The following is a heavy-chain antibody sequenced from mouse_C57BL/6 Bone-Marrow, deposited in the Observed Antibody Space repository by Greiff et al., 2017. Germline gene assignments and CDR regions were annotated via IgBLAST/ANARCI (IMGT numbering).Heavy chain of an antibody. D-gene: IGHD2-2*01. CDR1: GYTFTSYG. CDR3: AKGDYGYDFFDY. CDR2: IYPRSGNT. J-gene: IGHJ2*01. Sequence: LVESGAELARPGASVKLSCKASGYTFTSYGISWVKQRTGQGLEWIGEIYPRSGNTYYNEKFKGKATLTADKSSSTAYMELRSLTSEDSAVYFCAKGDYGYDFFDYWGQGTTLTVSS. V-gene: IGHV1-81*01.